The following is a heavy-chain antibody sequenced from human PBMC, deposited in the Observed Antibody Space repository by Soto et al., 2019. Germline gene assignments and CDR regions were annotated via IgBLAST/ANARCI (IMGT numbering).Heavy chain of an antibody. Sequence: EEQVVESGGGLVQPGGSLRLSCAASGFTFSSTWMHWVRHAPGKGLVWVSHINSDGSTTTYADSVRGRFTISRDNAKNTVYLQKNSLRAEDTAVYYCATDGSYAQHVWGQGTTVTVSS. CDR3: ATDGSYAQHV. CDR2: INSDGSTT. J-gene: IGHJ6*02. CDR1: GFTFSSTW. D-gene: IGHD3-16*01. V-gene: IGHV3-74*03.